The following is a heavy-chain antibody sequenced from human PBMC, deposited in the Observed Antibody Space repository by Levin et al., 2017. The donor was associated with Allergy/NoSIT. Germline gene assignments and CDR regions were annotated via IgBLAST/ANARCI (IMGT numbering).Heavy chain of an antibody. CDR2: ISGSGGNT. CDR3: AKRSYISSGWFDP. D-gene: IGHD6-25*01. J-gene: IGHJ5*02. V-gene: IGHV3-23*01. CDR1: GFTFSSYA. Sequence: PGGSLRLSCAASGFTFSSYAMSWVRQAPGKGLEWVSAISGSGGNTYYADSVKGRFTISRDSSKNTLYLQMNSLRAEDTAVYYCAKRSYISSGWFDPWGQGTLVTVSS.